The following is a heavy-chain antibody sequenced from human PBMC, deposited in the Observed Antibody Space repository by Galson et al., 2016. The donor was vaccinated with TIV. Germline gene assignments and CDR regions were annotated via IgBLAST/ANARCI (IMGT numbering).Heavy chain of an antibody. CDR1: GFTFSSFA. D-gene: IGHD6-19*01. Sequence: SLRLSCAASGFTFSSFAMTWVRQAPGKGLEWLSTIRPSATRTYYSDSVKDRFTTSSDDSSNTLFLQMNSLRAEDTAMYFCARETGDSGWYTVDYWGQGALVIVSS. J-gene: IGHJ4*02. CDR2: IRPSATRT. V-gene: IGHV3-23*01. CDR3: ARETGDSGWYTVDY.